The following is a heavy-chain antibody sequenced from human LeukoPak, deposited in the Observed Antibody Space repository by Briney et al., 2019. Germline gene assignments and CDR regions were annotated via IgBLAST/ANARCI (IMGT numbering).Heavy chain of an antibody. CDR3: AITSGSYPLFDY. V-gene: IGHV4-38-2*01. J-gene: IGHJ4*02. CDR1: GYSISSGYY. D-gene: IGHD1-26*01. Sequence: SETLSLTCAVSGYSISSGYYWGWIRQPPGKGLEWFGSIYHSGSTYYNPSLKSRVTISVDTSKNQFSLKLSSVTAADTAVYYCAITSGSYPLFDYWGQGTLVTVSS. CDR2: IYHSGST.